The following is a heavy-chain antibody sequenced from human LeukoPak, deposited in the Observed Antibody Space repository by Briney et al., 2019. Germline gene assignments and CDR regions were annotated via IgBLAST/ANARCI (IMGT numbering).Heavy chain of an antibody. V-gene: IGHV3-30*18. Sequence: GRSLRLSCAASGFTFSSYGMHGVRQAPGKGLEWVAVISYDGSNEYYADSVKGRFTISRDNSKNTLYLQMNSLRAEDTAVYYCAKGYGIIDYWGQGTLVTVSS. CDR3: AKGYGIIDY. CDR2: ISYDGSNE. CDR1: GFTFSSYG. J-gene: IGHJ4*02. D-gene: IGHD1-1*01.